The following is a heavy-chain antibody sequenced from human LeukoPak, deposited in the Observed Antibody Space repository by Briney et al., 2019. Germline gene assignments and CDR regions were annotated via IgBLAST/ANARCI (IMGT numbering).Heavy chain of an antibody. D-gene: IGHD3-22*01. CDR3: ARNSSGYYSDY. Sequence: GASVKVSCKASGYTFTNYGISWVRQAPGQGLEWMGWINTYNGYTNYAQKLQGRVTMTTDTSTSTAYMELRSLRSDDTAVYYCARNSSGYYSDYWGQGTLVTVSP. CDR1: GYTFTNYG. J-gene: IGHJ4*02. V-gene: IGHV1-18*01. CDR2: INTYNGYT.